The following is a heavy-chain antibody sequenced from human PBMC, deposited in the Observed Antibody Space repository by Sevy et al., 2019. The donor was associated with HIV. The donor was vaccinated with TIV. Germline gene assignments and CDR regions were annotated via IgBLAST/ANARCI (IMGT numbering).Heavy chain of an antibody. CDR3: TTDVSISYYYGYYYYGMDV. D-gene: IGHD3-22*01. J-gene: IGHJ6*02. CDR1: GFTFSNAW. CDR2: IKSKTDGGTT. V-gene: IGHV3-15*01. Sequence: GGSLRLSCAASGFTFSNAWMSWVRQAPGKGLEWVGRIKSKTDGGTTDYAAPVKGRVTISRDDSKNTLYLQMNRLKTEDTAVYYCTTDVSISYYYGYYYYGMDVWGQGTTVTVSS.